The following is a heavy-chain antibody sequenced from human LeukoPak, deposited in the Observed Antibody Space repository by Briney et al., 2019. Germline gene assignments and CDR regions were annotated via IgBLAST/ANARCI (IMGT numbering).Heavy chain of an antibody. CDR2: IHSGGST. J-gene: IGHJ4*02. D-gene: IGHD5-12*01. Sequence: PGGSLRLSCAASGLTVSSNYMSWVRQAPGKGLEWVSVIHSGGSTYYADSAKGRFTISRDNSKNTLYLQMNSLRAEDTAVYYCARGYSGYDPFDYWGQGTLVTVSS. CDR1: GLTVSSNY. V-gene: IGHV3-66*01. CDR3: ARGYSGYDPFDY.